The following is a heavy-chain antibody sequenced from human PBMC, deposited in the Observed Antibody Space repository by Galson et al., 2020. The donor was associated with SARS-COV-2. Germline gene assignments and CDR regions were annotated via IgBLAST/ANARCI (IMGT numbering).Heavy chain of an antibody. J-gene: IGHJ5*02. CDR1: GYTLTELS. D-gene: IGHD6-13*01. Sequence: GESLKISCKVSGYTLTELSMHWVRQAPGKGLEWMGGFAPEDGETIYAQKFQGRVTMTEDTSTDTAYMELSSLRSEDTAVYYCATGPQQLVNWFDPWGQGTLVTVSS. CDR2: FAPEDGET. V-gene: IGHV1-24*01. CDR3: ATGPQQLVNWFDP.